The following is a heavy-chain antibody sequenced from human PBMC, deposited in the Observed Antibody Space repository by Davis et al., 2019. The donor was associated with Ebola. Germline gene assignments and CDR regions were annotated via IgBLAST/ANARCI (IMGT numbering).Heavy chain of an antibody. CDR1: GFTFSSYA. CDR2: ISGSGGST. Sequence: GESLKISCAASGFTFSSYAMSWVRQAPGKGLEWVSAISGSGGSTYYADSVKGRFTISRDNSKNTLYLQMNSLRAEDTAVYYCARSPPFYSSSSGWFDPWGQGTLVTVSS. J-gene: IGHJ5*02. CDR3: ARSPPFYSSSSGWFDP. D-gene: IGHD6-13*01. V-gene: IGHV3-23*01.